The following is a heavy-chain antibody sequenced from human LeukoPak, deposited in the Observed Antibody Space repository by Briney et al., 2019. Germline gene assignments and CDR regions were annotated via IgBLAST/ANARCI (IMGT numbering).Heavy chain of an antibody. J-gene: IGHJ6*03. Sequence: GGSLRLSCAASGFTFSSYWISWVRQAPGKGLEWVANIKQDGSEKYYVDSVKGRFAISRDNAKNSLYLQMNSLRAEDTAVYYCARARRGSSGWYFRVHYYYMDVWGKGTTVTVSS. CDR3: ARARRGSSGWYFRVHYYYMDV. CDR1: GFTFSSYW. D-gene: IGHD6-19*01. V-gene: IGHV3-7*01. CDR2: IKQDGSEK.